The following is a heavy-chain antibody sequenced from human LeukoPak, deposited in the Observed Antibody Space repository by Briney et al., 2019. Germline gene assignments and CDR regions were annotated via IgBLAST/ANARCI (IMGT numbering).Heavy chain of an antibody. J-gene: IGHJ4*02. D-gene: IGHD3-22*01. Sequence: SETLSLTCTVSGGSISSNYWTWIRQPPGKGLEWIGYIHYSGSTSYNPSLKSRLTISVDTSQNQFSLKLRSVTAADTAVYYCARDVGYYDSRGYYGDTAALGFWGQGTLVTVSS. CDR2: IHYSGST. V-gene: IGHV4-59*01. CDR1: GGSISSNY. CDR3: ARDVGYYDSRGYYGDTAALGF.